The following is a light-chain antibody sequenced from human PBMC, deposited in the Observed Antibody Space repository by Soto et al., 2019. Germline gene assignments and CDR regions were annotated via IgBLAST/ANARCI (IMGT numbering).Light chain of an antibody. CDR1: QAITSW. Sequence: DIPVTQSPSSVSASVGDRVTITCRARQAITSWLAWYQQQPGRAPKLLVYSASSLQSGAPSRFSGSGSGTDFTLTITSLQSDDAGVYFCQQTRSFPLTFGGGNKVDIK. V-gene: IGKV1-12*01. J-gene: IGKJ4*01. CDR2: SAS. CDR3: QQTRSFPLT.